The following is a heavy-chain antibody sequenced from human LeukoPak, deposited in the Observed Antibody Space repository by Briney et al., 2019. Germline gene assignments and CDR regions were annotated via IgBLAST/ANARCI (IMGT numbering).Heavy chain of an antibody. D-gene: IGHD3-10*01. CDR2: ISAYSGNT. CDR3: ARLKRTMVRGSHYYYMDV. Sequence: GASVKVSCKASGYTFTSYGISWVRQAPGQGLEWMGWISAYSGNTNYAQKLQGRVTMTTDTSTSTAYMELRSLRSDDTAVYYCARLKRTMVRGSHYYYMDVWGKGTTVTVSS. V-gene: IGHV1-18*01. J-gene: IGHJ6*03. CDR1: GYTFTSYG.